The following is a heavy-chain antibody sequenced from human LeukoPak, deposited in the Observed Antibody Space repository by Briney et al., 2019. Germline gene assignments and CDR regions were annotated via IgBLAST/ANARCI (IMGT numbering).Heavy chain of an antibody. CDR2: IYYNGST. V-gene: IGHV4-59*01. D-gene: IGHD3-10*01. CDR1: GGSISSYY. Sequence: SETLSLTCTVSGGSISSYYWSWIRQPPGKGLEWIRHIYYNGSTNYNPSLKSRVTISVDTSKNQFSLKLSSVTAADTAVYYCARVGVFYFGSGGNWFDPWGQGTLVTVSS. J-gene: IGHJ5*02. CDR3: ARVGVFYFGSGGNWFDP.